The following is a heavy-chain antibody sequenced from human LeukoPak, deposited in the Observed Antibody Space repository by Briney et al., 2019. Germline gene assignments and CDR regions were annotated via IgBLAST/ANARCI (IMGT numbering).Heavy chain of an antibody. J-gene: IGHJ4*02. Sequence: PGGSLRLSCAASGFTFSDAWMSWVRQAPGKGPEWVSSISSNSYYMYYADSVKGRFTISRDNAKNSLYLQMNSLRAEDTAVYYCARGLCGADCYDYWGQGTLVTVSS. CDR1: GFTFSDAW. D-gene: IGHD2-21*01. CDR2: ISSNSYYM. V-gene: IGHV3-21*01. CDR3: ARGLCGADCYDY.